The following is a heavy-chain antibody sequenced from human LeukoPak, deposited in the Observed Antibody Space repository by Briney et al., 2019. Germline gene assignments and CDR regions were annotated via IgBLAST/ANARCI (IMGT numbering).Heavy chain of an antibody. CDR3: AKGQSSSRRSNWFDP. D-gene: IGHD6-13*01. CDR2: ISGSGGST. CDR1: GCTFSSYA. Sequence: GGSLRLSCAASGCTFSSYAMSWVRQAPGKGLEWVSAISGSGGSTYYADPVKGRFTIARDTSKNTLYLQMNSLRAEDTAVYYCAKGQSSSRRSNWFDPWGQGTLVTVSS. J-gene: IGHJ5*02. V-gene: IGHV3-23*01.